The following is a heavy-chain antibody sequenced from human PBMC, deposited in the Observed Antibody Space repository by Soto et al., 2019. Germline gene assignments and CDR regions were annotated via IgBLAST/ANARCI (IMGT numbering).Heavy chain of an antibody. CDR2: INPNSGGT. V-gene: IGHV1-2*02. J-gene: IGHJ6*02. D-gene: IGHD5-18*01. Sequence: ASVKVSCKASGYTFTEYYMHCVLRSGLQGLEWMGWINPNSGGTNYAQKFQGRVTMTRDTSISTAYMELSGLRSDDTAVYYCARQGGYSYAVYYYYGMDVWGQGTTVTVSS. CDR3: ARQGGYSYAVYYYYGMDV. CDR1: GYTFTEYY.